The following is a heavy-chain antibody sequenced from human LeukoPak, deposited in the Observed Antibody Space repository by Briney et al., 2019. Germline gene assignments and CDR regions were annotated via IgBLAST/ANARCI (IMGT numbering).Heavy chain of an antibody. CDR2: ISSSSSYI. D-gene: IGHD3-9*01. Sequence: GALRLSCAASGFTFSSYSMNWVRQAPGKGLEWVSSISSSSSYIYYADSVKGRFTISRDNAKNSLYLQMNSLRAEDTAVYYCAREYYDILTGSNRLFDSWGQGTLVTVSS. CDR3: AREYYDILTGSNRLFDS. J-gene: IGHJ4*02. CDR1: GFTFSSYS. V-gene: IGHV3-21*01.